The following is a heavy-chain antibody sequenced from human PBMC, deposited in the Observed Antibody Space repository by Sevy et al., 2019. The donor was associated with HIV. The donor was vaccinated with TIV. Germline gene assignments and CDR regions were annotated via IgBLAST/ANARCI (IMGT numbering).Heavy chain of an antibody. CDR3: ARDGYYYGSGSYYKGDFDY. V-gene: IGHV1-18*04. CDR2: ISAYNGNT. CDR1: GYTFTSYG. Sequence: ASVKVSCKASGYTFTSYGISWVRQAHGQGLEWMGWISAYNGNTNYAQKLQGRVTMTTDTSTSTAYMELRSLRSDDTAVYYCARDGYYYGSGSYYKGDFDYWGQGTLVTVSS. D-gene: IGHD3-10*01. J-gene: IGHJ4*02.